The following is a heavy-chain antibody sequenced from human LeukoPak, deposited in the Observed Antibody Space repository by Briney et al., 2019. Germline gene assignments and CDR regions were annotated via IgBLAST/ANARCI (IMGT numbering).Heavy chain of an antibody. J-gene: IGHJ3*02. Sequence: PSETLSLTCTVSGGSVNNYYWSWIRQPAGKGLEWIGRIYTRGSTNYNPSLKSRVTMSVDTSKNQFSLKLSSVTAADTAVYYCARGRYCSADICSGGDAFDIWGQGTMVSVSS. CDR1: GGSVNNYY. CDR2: IYTRGST. V-gene: IGHV4-4*07. D-gene: IGHD2-15*01. CDR3: ARGRYCSADICSGGDAFDI.